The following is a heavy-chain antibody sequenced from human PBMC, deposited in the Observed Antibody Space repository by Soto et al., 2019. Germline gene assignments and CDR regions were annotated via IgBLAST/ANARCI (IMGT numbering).Heavy chain of an antibody. CDR3: ARGGRSSAVPERYYYYGMDV. CDR2: INHSGST. V-gene: IGHV4-34*01. D-gene: IGHD2-2*01. Sequence: SETLSLTCAVYGGSFSGYYWSWIRQPPGKGLEWIGEINHSGSTNYNPSLKSRVTISVDTSKNQFSLKLSSVTAADTAVYYCARGGRSSAVPERYYYYGMDVWGQGTTVTVSS. CDR1: GGSFSGYY. J-gene: IGHJ6*02.